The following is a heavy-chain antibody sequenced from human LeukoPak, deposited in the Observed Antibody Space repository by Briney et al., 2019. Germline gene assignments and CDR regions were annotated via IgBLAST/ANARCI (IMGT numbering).Heavy chain of an antibody. CDR1: GYTFSGYY. CDR2: INPNSGGT. J-gene: IGHJ4*02. V-gene: IGHV1-2*02. CDR3: ARDPPEIYSSGWYGGY. Sequence: ASVKVSCKASGYTFSGYYMHWVRQAPGQGLEWMGWINPNSGGTNYAQKFQGRVTMARDTSISTAYMELSRLRSDDTAVYYCARDPPEIYSSGWYGGYWGQGTLVTVSS. D-gene: IGHD6-19*01.